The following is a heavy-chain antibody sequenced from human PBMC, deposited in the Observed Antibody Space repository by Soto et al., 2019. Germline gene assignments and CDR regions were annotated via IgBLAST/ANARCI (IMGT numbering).Heavy chain of an antibody. CDR1: GGSISSGGYY. J-gene: IGHJ4*02. Sequence: SETLSLTCTVSGGSISSGGYYWSWIRQHPGKGLEWIGYIYYSGSTNYNPSLKSRVTISVDTSKNQFSLKLSSVTAADTAVYYGARRYGSCFDYWGQGTLVTVSS. CDR2: IYYSGST. CDR3: ARRYGSCFDY. D-gene: IGHD5-18*01. V-gene: IGHV4-61*08.